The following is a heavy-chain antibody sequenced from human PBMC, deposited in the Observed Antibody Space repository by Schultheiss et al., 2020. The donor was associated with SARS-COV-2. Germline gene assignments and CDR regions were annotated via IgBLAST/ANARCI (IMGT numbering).Heavy chain of an antibody. CDR1: GYSISSGYY. Sequence: SETLSLTCAASGYSISSGYYWGWFRQPPEKGLEWIGSIYYRGNTYYNQSFKSLVTISVDTSKNQFSLKLSSVTAADTAVYYCARDGVVGGDIWSYNYGLDVWGQGTTVTVSS. D-gene: IGHD1-26*01. CDR3: ARDGVVGGDIWSYNYGLDV. J-gene: IGHJ6*02. CDR2: IYYRGNT. V-gene: IGHV4-38-2*02.